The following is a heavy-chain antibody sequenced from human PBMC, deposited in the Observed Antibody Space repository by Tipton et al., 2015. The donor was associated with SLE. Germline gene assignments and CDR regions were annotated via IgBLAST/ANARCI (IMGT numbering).Heavy chain of an antibody. D-gene: IGHD3-3*01. J-gene: IGHJ6*02. Sequence: TLSLTRTVSGGSISSYYWSWIRQPPGKGLEWIGYIYYSGSTNYNPSLKSRVTISVDTSKNQFSLKLSSVTAADTAVYYCARGRLLEWLSTYYYYYGMDVWGHGTTVTVSS. V-gene: IGHV4-59*01. CDR3: ARGRLLEWLSTYYYYYGMDV. CDR1: GGSISSYY. CDR2: IYYSGST.